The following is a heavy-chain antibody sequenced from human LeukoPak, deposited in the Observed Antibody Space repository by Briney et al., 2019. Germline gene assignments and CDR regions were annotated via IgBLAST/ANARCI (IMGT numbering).Heavy chain of an antibody. J-gene: IGHJ4*02. CDR3: AARHYYDSSGYQFDY. V-gene: IGHV1-58*01. D-gene: IGHD3-22*01. CDR1: GFTFTSSA. CDR2: IVVGSGNT. Sequence: GASVKVSCKASGFTFTSSAVQWVRQARGQRLEWIGWIVVGSGNTNYAQKFQERVTITRDMSTSTAYMELSSLRSEDTAVCYCAARHYYDSSGYQFDYWGQGTLVTVSS.